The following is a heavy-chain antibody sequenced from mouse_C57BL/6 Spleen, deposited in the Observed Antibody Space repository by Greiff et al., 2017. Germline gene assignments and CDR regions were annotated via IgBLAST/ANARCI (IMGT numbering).Heavy chain of an antibody. J-gene: IGHJ4*01. CDR2: IYPSDSET. CDR1: GYTFTSYW. Sequence: QVQLQQPGAELVRPGSSVKLSCKASGYTFTSYWMDWVKQRPGQGLEWIGNIYPSDSETHYNQKFKDKATLTVDKSSSTAYMQLSSLTSEDSAVYYCGRQLPYYYAMDYWGQGTSVTVSS. CDR3: GRQLPYYYAMDY. D-gene: IGHD2-1*01. V-gene: IGHV1-61*01.